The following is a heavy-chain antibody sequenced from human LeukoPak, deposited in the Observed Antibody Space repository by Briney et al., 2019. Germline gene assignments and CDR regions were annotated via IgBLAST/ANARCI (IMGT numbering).Heavy chain of an antibody. V-gene: IGHV4-39*01. J-gene: IGHJ5*02. CDR3: ARHKAQSIAALNWFDP. CDR1: GGSISSSSYY. Sequence: SGTLSLTCTVSGGSISSSSYYWGWIRQPPGKGLEWIGSIYYSGSTYYNPSLKSRVTISVDTSKNQFSLKLSSVTAADTAVYYCARHKAQSIAALNWFDPWGQGTLVTVSS. D-gene: IGHD6-6*01. CDR2: IYYSGST.